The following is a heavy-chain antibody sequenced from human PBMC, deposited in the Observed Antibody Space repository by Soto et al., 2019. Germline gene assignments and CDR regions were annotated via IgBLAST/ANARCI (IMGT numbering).Heavy chain of an antibody. J-gene: IGHJ3*02. V-gene: IGHV4-39*01. D-gene: IGHD3-22*01. CDR3: GSRYYYDSSGYNLDDAFDI. CDR1: GGSISSSSYY. Sequence: PSETLSLTCTVSGGSISSSSYYWGWIRQPPGKGLEWIGIIYYSGSTYYNPSLNSRVTISVDTSKNQFSLKLTSVTAADTAVYYCGSRYYYDSSGYNLDDAFDIWGQGTMVTVSS. CDR2: IYYSGST.